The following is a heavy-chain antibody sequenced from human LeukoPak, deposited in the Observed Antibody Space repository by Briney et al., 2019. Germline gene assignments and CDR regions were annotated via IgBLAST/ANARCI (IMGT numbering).Heavy chain of an antibody. V-gene: IGHV4-59*08. D-gene: IGHD1-26*01. Sequence: SETLSLTCTVSGGSISSYYWSWIRQPPGKGLEGMGYIYYSGSTNYNPSLKSRVTISVDTSKNQFSLKLSSVTAADTAVYYCARIKWELPGGFDYWGQGTLVTVSS. CDR3: ARIKWELPGGFDY. CDR1: GGSISSYY. CDR2: IYYSGST. J-gene: IGHJ4*02.